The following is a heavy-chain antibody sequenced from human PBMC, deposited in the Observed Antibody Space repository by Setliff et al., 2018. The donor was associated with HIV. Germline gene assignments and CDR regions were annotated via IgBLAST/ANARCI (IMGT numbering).Heavy chain of an antibody. D-gene: IGHD1-1*01. J-gene: IGHJ3*02. CDR1: GGSFNNYA. Sequence: ASVKVSCKAAGGSFNNYAISWVRQAPGQGLEWVGGISPILGTTNSGPRFHGRVTTTADKSTNTVYIELSSLRSEDTALYYCARAARGGLQYGPTGHAFDIWGQGTMVTVSS. CDR3: ARAARGGLQYGPTGHAFDI. V-gene: IGHV1-69*10. CDR2: ISPILGTT.